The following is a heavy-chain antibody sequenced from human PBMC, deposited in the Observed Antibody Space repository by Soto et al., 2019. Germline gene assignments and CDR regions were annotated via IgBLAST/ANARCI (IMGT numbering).Heavy chain of an antibody. J-gene: IGHJ5*02. CDR3: ARAGINSLDP. D-gene: IGHD2-21*01. V-gene: IGHV1-46*01. CDR1: GYIFTSFH. Sequence: QIQLVQSGAEVKNPGASVRLSCKASGYIFTSFHMHWVRQAPGQGLEWMGMINPSGGRTEYAENFQGRVTMTSDTSTNTVYMELTTLRSEDMAVYYCARAGINSLDPWGQGTLVIVSS. CDR2: INPSGGRT.